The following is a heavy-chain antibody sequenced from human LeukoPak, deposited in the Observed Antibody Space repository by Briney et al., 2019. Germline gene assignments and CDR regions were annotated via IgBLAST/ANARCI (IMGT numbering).Heavy chain of an antibody. CDR1: GFTFSSYA. Sequence: GGSLRLSCAASGFTFSSYAMSWVRQAPGKGLEWVSAISGSGGSTYYADSVKGRFTISRDNSKNTLYLQMNSLRAEDTAVYYCAKGRPFWSGPYYYYMDVWGKGTTVTVSS. V-gene: IGHV3-23*01. J-gene: IGHJ6*03. CDR2: ISGSGGST. CDR3: AKGRPFWSGPYYYYMDV. D-gene: IGHD3-3*01.